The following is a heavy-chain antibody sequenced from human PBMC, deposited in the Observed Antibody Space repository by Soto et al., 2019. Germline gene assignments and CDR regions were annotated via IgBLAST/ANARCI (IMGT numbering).Heavy chain of an antibody. V-gene: IGHV4-4*02. D-gene: IGHD6-13*01. Sequence: PSETLSLTCAVSGGSISSNNWWSWVRQPPGKGLEWIGEIWHGGSTNYNPSLKSRVTISVDKSKNQFSLKLSSVTAADSAVYYCSNIIATSYYFQSWGQRFPVTVSS. CDR1: GGSISSNNW. CDR3: SNIIATSYYFQS. CDR2: IWHGGST. J-gene: IGHJ1*01.